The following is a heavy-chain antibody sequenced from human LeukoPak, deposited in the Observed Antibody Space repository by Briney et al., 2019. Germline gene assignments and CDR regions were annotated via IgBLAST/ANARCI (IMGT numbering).Heavy chain of an antibody. CDR1: GFTFSTYS. V-gene: IGHV3-21*01. CDR2: ISSSSSSI. Sequence: GGSLRLSCAASGFTFSTYSMNWVRQAPGKGLEWVSSISSSSSSIYYADSVKGRFTISRDNAKNSLYLQMISLRAEDTAVYYCARRYCSSTSCYKGHDYWGQGTLVTVTS. D-gene: IGHD2-2*02. CDR3: ARRYCSSTSCYKGHDY. J-gene: IGHJ4*02.